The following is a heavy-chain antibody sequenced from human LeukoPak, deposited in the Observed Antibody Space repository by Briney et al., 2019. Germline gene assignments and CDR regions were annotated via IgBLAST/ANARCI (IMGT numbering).Heavy chain of an antibody. J-gene: IGHJ3*02. CDR3: ARRNDFDI. V-gene: IGHV4-59*08. CDR2: IYYSGNT. Sequence: SETLSLTCTVSGGSISGDHWSWIRQPPGKGLEWIGNIYYSGNTNYNPSLKSRVTISVDTSKNQFSLKLSSVTAADTAVYYCARRNDFDIWGQGTMVTVSS. CDR1: GGSISGDH.